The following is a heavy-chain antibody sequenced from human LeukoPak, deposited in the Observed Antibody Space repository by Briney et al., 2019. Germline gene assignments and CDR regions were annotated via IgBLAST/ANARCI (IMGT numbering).Heavy chain of an antibody. CDR2: INHSGST. J-gene: IGHJ4*02. D-gene: IGHD6-19*01. CDR1: GGSFSGYY. CDR3: ARGRRGWLIDY. Sequence: PSETLSLTCAVYGGSFSGYYWSWIRQPPGKGLEWIGEINHSGSTNYNPSLKSRVTISVDTSKNQFSLKLSSVTAADTAVYYCARGRRGWLIDYRGQGTLVTVSS. V-gene: IGHV4-34*01.